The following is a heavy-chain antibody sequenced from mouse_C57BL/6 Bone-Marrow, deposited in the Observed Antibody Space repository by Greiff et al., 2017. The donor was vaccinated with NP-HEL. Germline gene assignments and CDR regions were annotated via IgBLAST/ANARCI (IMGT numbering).Heavy chain of an antibody. D-gene: IGHD3-3*01. CDR2: IDPSASYT. CDR3: AREEGTVSCFAY. V-gene: IGHV1-69*01. J-gene: IGHJ3*01. Sequence: QVQLQQPGAELLMPGASVKLSCKASGYTFTSYWMHWVKQRPGQGLEWIGEIDPSASYTNYNQKFKGKSTLTVDKSSSTAYMQLNSLTSEDSAVYYCAREEGTVSCFAYWGQGTLVTVSA. CDR1: GYTFTSYW.